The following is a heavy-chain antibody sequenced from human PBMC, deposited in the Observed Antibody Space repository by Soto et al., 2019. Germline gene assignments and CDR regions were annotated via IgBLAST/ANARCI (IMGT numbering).Heavy chain of an antibody. CDR2: ISNSGSHI. D-gene: IGHD2-21*02. Sequence: EVQLVESGGGLVQPGGSLRLSCAASGFTFSSYEMNWVRQAPGKGLEWLSYISNSGSHIYYADSVRGRFTISRDNAKSSLYLQMNSPRAEDTAVYYCARAFCGGDCYFDYWGPGTLVTVSS. CDR1: GFTFSSYE. CDR3: ARAFCGGDCYFDY. V-gene: IGHV3-48*03. J-gene: IGHJ4*02.